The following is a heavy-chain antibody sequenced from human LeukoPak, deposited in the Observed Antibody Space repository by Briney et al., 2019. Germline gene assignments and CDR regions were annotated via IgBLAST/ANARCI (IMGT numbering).Heavy chain of an antibody. J-gene: IGHJ4*02. Sequence: GGSLRLSCAASGFTVSNTYIMWVRQAAGKGLQWVSVIDSGGTRNYADSVKGRFTISRDNSKNMVYLQMNDLRVEDTAMYYCARISRWGQGTLVTVSS. CDR1: GFTVSNTY. CDR3: ARISR. V-gene: IGHV3-53*01. CDR2: IDSGGTR.